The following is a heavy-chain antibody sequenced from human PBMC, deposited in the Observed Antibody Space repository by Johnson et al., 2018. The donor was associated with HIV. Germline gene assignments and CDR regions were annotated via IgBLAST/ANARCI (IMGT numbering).Heavy chain of an antibody. V-gene: IGHV3-13*01. CDR3: ARALRTALGSPWNGGYDAFDI. CDR2: IGTAGDT. J-gene: IGHJ3*02. D-gene: IGHD1-1*01. Sequence: VQLVESGGGLVQPGGSLRLSCGASGFTFSDHWMQWVRQATGKGLEWVSAIGTAGDTYYPGSVKGRFTISRENAKNSLYLQRNSLRAGDTAVYYCARALRTALGSPWNGGYDAFDIWGQGTMVTVSS. CDR1: GFTFSDHW.